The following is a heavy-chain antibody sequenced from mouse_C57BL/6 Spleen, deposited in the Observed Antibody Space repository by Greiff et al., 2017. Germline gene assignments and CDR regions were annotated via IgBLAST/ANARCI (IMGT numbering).Heavy chain of an antibody. CDR2: IHPSDSDT. D-gene: IGHD2-4*01. CDR1: GYTFTSYW. V-gene: IGHV1-74*01. CDR3: AMYYDYLAWFAY. Sequence: QVQLQQPGAELVKPGASVKVSCKASGYTFTSYWMHWVKQRPGQGLEWIGRIHPSDSDTNYNQKFKGKATLTVDKSSSTASMQLSSLTSEDSAVYYWAMYYDYLAWFAYWGQGTLVTVSA. J-gene: IGHJ3*01.